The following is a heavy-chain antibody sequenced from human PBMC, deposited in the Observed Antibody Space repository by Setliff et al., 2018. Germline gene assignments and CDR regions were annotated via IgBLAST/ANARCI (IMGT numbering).Heavy chain of an antibody. CDR2: FNPGNGDI. J-gene: IGHJ4*02. CDR3: ATRPGIAVAGFDH. Sequence: GASVKVSCKASGYTFANFAINWVRQAPGQRLEWMAWFNPGNGDIKYSQNFQGRVTLTRDTSASTAYMELSSLRSEDTAVYYCATRPGIAVAGFDHWGQGTLVTVSS. CDR1: GYTFANFA. V-gene: IGHV1-3*01. D-gene: IGHD6-19*01.